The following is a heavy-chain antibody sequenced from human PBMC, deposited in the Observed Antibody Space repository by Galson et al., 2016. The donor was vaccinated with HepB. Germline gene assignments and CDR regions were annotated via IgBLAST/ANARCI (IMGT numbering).Heavy chain of an antibody. D-gene: IGHD3-9*01. CDR3: ASGLTGLSSPDQS. V-gene: IGHV1-2*02. Sequence: SVKVSCKASGYIFTAYYMHWVRQAPGQGLEWMGWTIPNSGGTNSAQKFQGRVTMTSDTSISTAYMELINLTSDDTAVYYCASGLTGLSSPDQSWGQGTLVTVSS. J-gene: IGHJ5*02. CDR1: GYIFTAYY. CDR2: TIPNSGGT.